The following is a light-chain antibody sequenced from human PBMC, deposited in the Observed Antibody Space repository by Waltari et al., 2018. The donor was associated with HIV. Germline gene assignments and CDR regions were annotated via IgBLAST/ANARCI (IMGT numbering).Light chain of an antibody. J-gene: IGLJ2*01. CDR1: NVGSKD. V-gene: IGLV3-21*02. CDR3: QVWDIISAYVI. CDR2: ADS. Sequence: SSVLTQPPSVSVAPGQTVSMTCEGNNVGSKDVHWYQQKPGQAPVLVVYADSDRPSGIPERFSGSKSGNTATLSISRVEVGDGADYYCQVWDIISAYVIFGGGTKLTVL.